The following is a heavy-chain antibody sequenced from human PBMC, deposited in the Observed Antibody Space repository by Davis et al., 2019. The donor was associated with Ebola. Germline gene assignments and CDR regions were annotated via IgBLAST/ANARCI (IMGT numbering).Heavy chain of an antibody. CDR3: ARGSSAYYSDFDY. J-gene: IGHJ4*02. CDR2: IYHSGST. Sequence: PSETLSLTCAVSGGSISSSNWWSWVRQPPGKGLEWIGEIYHSGSTNYNPSLKSRVTISVDKSKNQFSLKLSSVTAADTAVYYCARGSSAYYSDFDYWGQGTLVTVSS. D-gene: IGHD3-22*01. V-gene: IGHV4-4*02. CDR1: GGSISSSNW.